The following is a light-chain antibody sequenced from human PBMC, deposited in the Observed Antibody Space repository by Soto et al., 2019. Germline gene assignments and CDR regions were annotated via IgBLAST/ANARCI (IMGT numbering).Light chain of an antibody. CDR3: CSFAGSNTFV. V-gene: IGLV2-23*03. CDR2: EGS. Sequence: QLVLTQPASVSGSPGQSITLSCTGTSSDVGSYNLVSWYQQHPGKAPKLMIYEGSKRPSGVSNRFSGSKSGNTASLTISGLRAEDEADYYCCSFAGSNTFVFGTGTKVTVL. J-gene: IGLJ1*01. CDR1: SSDVGSYNL.